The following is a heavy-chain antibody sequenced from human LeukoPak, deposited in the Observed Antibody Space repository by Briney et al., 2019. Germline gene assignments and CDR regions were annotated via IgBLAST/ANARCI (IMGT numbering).Heavy chain of an antibody. CDR3: ARGSSRGDDY. J-gene: IGHJ4*02. CDR1: GGSISSSSYY. Sequence: SETLSLTCTVSGGSISSSSYYWGWIRQPPGKGLEWIGSIYYSGSTYYNPSLKSRVTISVDTSKNQFSLKLSSVTAADTAVYYCARGSSRGDDYWGQGTLVTVSS. D-gene: IGHD6-13*01. V-gene: IGHV4-39*07. CDR2: IYYSGST.